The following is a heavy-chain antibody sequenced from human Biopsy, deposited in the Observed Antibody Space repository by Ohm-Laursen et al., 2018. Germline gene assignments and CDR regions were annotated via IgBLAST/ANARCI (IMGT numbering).Heavy chain of an antibody. CDR1: GFSFSSYG. D-gene: IGHD3-9*01. CDR2: ISDDGRNK. J-gene: IGHJ4*02. Sequence: SLRLSCAASGFSFSSYGMHWVRQAPGRGLEWVAVISDDGRNKYYIDSVRGRFTISRDNSKNTLYLQMNSLRVEDTAMYYCLREAATGYYRTADFWGQGTLVTVSS. CDR3: LREAATGYYRTADF. V-gene: IGHV3-30*03.